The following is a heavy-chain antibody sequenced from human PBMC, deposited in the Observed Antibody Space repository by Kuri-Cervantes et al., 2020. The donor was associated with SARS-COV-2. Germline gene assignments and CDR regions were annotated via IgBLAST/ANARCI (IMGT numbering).Heavy chain of an antibody. CDR3: AREFYSGYDPYFDY. V-gene: IGHV3-11*01. Sequence: LSLTCAASGFIFSDYYMSWIRQAPGKGLKWVSSISSSGTTIYYADSVKGRFTISRDNAKNSLYLQMNILRAEDTAVYYCAREFYSGYDPYFDYWGQGTLVTVSS. J-gene: IGHJ4*02. CDR1: GFIFSDYY. D-gene: IGHD5-12*01. CDR2: ISSSGTTI.